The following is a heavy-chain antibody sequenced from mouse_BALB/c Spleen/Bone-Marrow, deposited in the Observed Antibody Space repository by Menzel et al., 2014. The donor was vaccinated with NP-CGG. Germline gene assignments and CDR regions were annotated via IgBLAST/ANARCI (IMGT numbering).Heavy chain of an antibody. CDR1: GFDFGRYW. CDR3: ARLWFYGYHDR. J-gene: IGHJ2*01. CDR2: INPGSSTI. Sequence: DVMLVESGGGLVQPGGSLNLACVASGFDFGRYWMSWARQAPGKGLEWIGEINPGSSTINYSPSLKDKSIMSRDNAKNTLYLQMRKVRSEDTALYYCARLWFYGYHDRWGQGTPLPVSS. V-gene: IGHV4-2*02. D-gene: IGHD1-2*01.